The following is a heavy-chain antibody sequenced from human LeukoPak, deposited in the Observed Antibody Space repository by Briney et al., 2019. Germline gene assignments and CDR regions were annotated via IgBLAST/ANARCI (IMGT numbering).Heavy chain of an antibody. CDR2: MDYSGST. J-gene: IGHJ4*02. CDR3: ARGDSSGYYKDSGYFDY. Sequence: SETLSLTCTVSGGSISDYYWTWIRQSPGTGLEWIGYMDYSGSTAYNPSLKSRVTISVDTSKNQFSLKLSSVTAADTAVYYCARGDSSGYYKDSGYFDYWGQGTLVTVSS. D-gene: IGHD3-22*01. CDR1: GGSISDYY. V-gene: IGHV4-59*01.